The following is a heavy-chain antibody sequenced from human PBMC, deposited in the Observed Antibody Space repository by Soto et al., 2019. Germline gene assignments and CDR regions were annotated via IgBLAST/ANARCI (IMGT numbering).Heavy chain of an antibody. D-gene: IGHD1-26*01. CDR3: ARITGSYFNWFDP. CDR2: ISSSGYTI. J-gene: IGHJ5*02. CDR1: GFTFSSYG. Sequence: EVQLVESGGGLIQPGGSLRLSCAASGFTFSSYGMNWVRQAPGKGLEWLSYISSSGYTIYYADSVKGRFTISRDNAKNSLYLQMNSLRAEDTAVYYCARITGSYFNWFDPWGQGTLVTVSS. V-gene: IGHV3-48*01.